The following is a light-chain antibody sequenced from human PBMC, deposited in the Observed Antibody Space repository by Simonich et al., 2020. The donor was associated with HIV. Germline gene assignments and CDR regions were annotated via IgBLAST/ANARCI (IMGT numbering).Light chain of an antibody. V-gene: IGLV3-21*03. CDR2: DDS. CDR3: QVWDSSSDHWV. CDR1: NIGTKS. Sequence: SYVLTQPPSVSVAPGKTARITFGGNNIGTKSVHGYQQKQGQAPVLVVYDDSDRPSGIPERFSGSNSGNTATLTISSVEDGDEADYYCQVWDSSSDHWVFGGGTKLTVL. J-gene: IGLJ3*02.